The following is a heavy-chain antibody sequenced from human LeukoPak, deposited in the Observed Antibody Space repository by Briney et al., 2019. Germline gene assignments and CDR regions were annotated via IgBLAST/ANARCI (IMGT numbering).Heavy chain of an antibody. CDR2: ISGSGGST. D-gene: IGHD3-9*01. CDR1: GFTFSSYA. CDR3: AKSGTRYFDWLYH. V-gene: IGHV3-23*01. Sequence: GGSLRLSCAASGFTFSSYAMSWVRQAPGKGLEWGSGISGSGGSTYYADSVKGRFTISRDNSKNTLYLQMNSLRGEDTAMYYCAKSGTRYFDWLYHWGQGTLVTVSS. J-gene: IGHJ5*02.